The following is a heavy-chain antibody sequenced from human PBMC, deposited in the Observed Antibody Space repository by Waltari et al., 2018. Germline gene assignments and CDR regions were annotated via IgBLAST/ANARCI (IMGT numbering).Heavy chain of an antibody. J-gene: IGHJ1*01. V-gene: IGHV4-34*01. CDR2: INHSGST. Sequence: QVQIQQWGAGLLKPSETLSLTCAVYGGSCRGYYWSWIRQPPGKGLEWIGEINHSGSTNDRPSLQCRVTISVVTSETRFSLRLSGVTAASTAVYYCARVPPRYCSVGSCYPEYFQHWGQGTLVTVSS. CDR1: GGSCRGYY. CDR3: ARVPPRYCSVGSCYPEYFQH. D-gene: IGHD2-15*01.